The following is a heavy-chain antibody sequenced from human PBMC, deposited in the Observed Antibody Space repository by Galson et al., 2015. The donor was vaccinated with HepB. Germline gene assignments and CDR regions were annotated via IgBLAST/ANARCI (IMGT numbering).Heavy chain of an antibody. J-gene: IGHJ6*02. CDR1: GGSISSSSYY. CDR3: ARSDCTSTSCYGYHYYGLDV. V-gene: IGHV4-61*05. Sequence: TVSGGSISSSSYYWGWIRQPPGKGLEWIGYIHYSGSTNYNPSLKSRVTISVDTSKNQFSLKLTSVTAADTAVYYCARSDCTSTSCYGYHYYGLDVWGQGTTVTVSS. D-gene: IGHD2-2*01. CDR2: IHYSGST.